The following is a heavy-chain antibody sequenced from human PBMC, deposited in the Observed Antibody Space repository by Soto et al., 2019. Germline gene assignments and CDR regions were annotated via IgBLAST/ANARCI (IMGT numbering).Heavy chain of an antibody. V-gene: IGHV3-21*01. CDR1: GFTFSSYS. D-gene: IGHD5-12*01. Sequence: GGSLRLSCAASGFTFSSYSMNWVRQAPGKGLEWVSSISSSSSYIYYADSVKGRFTISRDNAKNSLYLQMNSLRAEDTAVYYCAKGDIVATIGGGVDSWGQGTLVTVSS. J-gene: IGHJ4*02. CDR3: AKGDIVATIGGGVDS. CDR2: ISSSSSYI.